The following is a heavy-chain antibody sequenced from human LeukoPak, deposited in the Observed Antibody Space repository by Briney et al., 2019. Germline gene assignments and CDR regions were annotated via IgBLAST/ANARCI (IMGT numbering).Heavy chain of an antibody. CDR3: ARGYYDSSGYYLRGAFDI. J-gene: IGHJ3*02. CDR2: ISAYNGNT. Sequence: GASVKVSCKASGGTFSSYGISWVRQAPGQGLEWMGWISAYNGNTNYAQKLQGRVTMTTDTSTSTAYMELRSLRSDDTAVYYCARGYYDSSGYYLRGAFDIWGQGTMVTVSS. V-gene: IGHV1-18*01. D-gene: IGHD3-22*01. CDR1: GGTFSSYG.